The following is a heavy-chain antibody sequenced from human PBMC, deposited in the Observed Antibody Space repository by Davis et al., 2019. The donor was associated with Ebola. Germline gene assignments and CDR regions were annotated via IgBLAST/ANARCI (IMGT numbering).Heavy chain of an antibody. V-gene: IGHV3-48*03. Sequence: GESLKISCAASGFTFSSYEMNWVRQAPGKGLEWVSYISSSGSTIYYADSVKGRFTISRDNAKNSLYLQMNSLRAEDTAVYYCAKDENVDIVATRNYYGMDVWGQGTTVTVSS. J-gene: IGHJ6*02. CDR2: ISSSGSTI. D-gene: IGHD5-12*01. CDR1: GFTFSSYE. CDR3: AKDENVDIVATRNYYGMDV.